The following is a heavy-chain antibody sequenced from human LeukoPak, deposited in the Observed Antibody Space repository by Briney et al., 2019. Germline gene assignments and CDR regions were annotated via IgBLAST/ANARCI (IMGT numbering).Heavy chain of an antibody. Sequence: SETLSLTCAVSDSSISSGYYWGWIRQPPGKGLEWIGSFYGSGSTYSNPSPKSRVTISVDKSKNQFSLKLSSVTAADTAVYYCARTYSGVNAFDIWGQGTMLTVSS. CDR1: DSSISSGYY. V-gene: IGHV4-38-2*01. CDR2: FYGSGST. D-gene: IGHD6-19*01. CDR3: ARTYSGVNAFDI. J-gene: IGHJ3*02.